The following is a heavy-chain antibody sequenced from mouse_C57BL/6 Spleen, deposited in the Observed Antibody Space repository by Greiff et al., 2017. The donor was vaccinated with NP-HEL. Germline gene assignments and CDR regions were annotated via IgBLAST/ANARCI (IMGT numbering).Heavy chain of an antibody. CDR3: ARVYGSSYFDY. Sequence: QVQLQQPGAELVRPGSSVKLSCKASGYTFTSYWMDWVKQRPGQGLEWIGNIYPSDSETHYNQKFKDKATLTVDKSSSTAYMQLSSLTSEDSAVYYCARVYGSSYFDYWGQGTTLTVSS. CDR1: GYTFTSYW. J-gene: IGHJ2*01. D-gene: IGHD1-1*01. CDR2: IYPSDSET. V-gene: IGHV1-61*01.